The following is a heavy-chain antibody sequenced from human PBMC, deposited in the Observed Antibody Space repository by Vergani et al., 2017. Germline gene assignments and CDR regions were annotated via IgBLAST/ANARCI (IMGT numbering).Heavy chain of an antibody. J-gene: IGHJ6*02. D-gene: IGHD3-22*01. Sequence: QVQLQQWGAGLLKPSETLSLTCAVYGGSFSGYYWSWIRQPPGKGLEWIGEINHSGSTNYNPSLKSRVTISVDTSKNQFSLKLSSVTAADTAVYYCARDLRRYDSSGYYPYYYYYYGMDVWGQGTTVTVSS. V-gene: IGHV4-34*01. CDR3: ARDLRRYDSSGYYPYYYYYYGMDV. CDR2: INHSGST. CDR1: GGSFSGYY.